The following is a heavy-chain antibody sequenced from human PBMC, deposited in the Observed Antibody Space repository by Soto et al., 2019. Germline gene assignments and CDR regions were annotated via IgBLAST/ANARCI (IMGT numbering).Heavy chain of an antibody. CDR1: GGSIGSYF. CDR2: MYFNEST. J-gene: IGHJ3*02. CDR3: ARDHKEAFDI. V-gene: IGHV4-59*01. Sequence: SENLSLTCSVSGGSIGSYFLHWIRQAPGKGLEWIGYMYFNESTNYNPSLKSRVTISLDTSKSLFSLKLNSVTAADTAIYYCARDHKEAFDIWVQGTLVT.